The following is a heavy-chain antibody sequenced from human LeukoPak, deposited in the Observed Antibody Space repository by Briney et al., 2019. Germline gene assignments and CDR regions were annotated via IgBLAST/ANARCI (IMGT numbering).Heavy chain of an antibody. V-gene: IGHV3-30*18. CDR1: GFTFSSYG. CDR2: ISYGGSNK. J-gene: IGHJ4*02. CDR3: AKDWTTVTTFFDY. D-gene: IGHD4-17*01. Sequence: GRSLRLSCAASGFTFSSYGLNWIRQAPGKGLEWVAVISYGGSNKYYADSVKGRFTISRDNSKNTLYLQMNSLRAEDTAVYYCAKDWTTVTTFFDYWGQGTLVTVSS.